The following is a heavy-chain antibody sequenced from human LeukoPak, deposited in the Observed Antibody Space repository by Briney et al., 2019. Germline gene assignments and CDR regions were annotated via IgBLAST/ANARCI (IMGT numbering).Heavy chain of an antibody. Sequence: SETLSLTCTVSGGSISSSSYYWGWIRQPPGKGLGWIGSIYYSGSTYYNPSLKSRVTISVDTSKNQFSLKLSSVTAADTAVYYCAKSAAAGVFDYWGQGTLVTVSS. CDR3: AKSAAAGVFDY. CDR2: IYYSGST. J-gene: IGHJ4*02. CDR1: GGSISSSSYY. D-gene: IGHD6-13*01. V-gene: IGHV4-39*01.